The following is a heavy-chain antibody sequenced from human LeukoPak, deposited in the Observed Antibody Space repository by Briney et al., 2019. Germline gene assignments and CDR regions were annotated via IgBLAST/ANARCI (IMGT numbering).Heavy chain of an antibody. Sequence: HPGGSLRLSCAASGFTFSSYAMSWVRQAPGKGLEWVSAISGSGGSTYYADSVKGRFTISRDNSKNTLYLQMNSLRAEDTAVYYCAKDPVAGMLGELSPVIYYFDYWGQGTLVTVSS. CDR2: ISGSGGST. CDR1: GFTFSSYA. J-gene: IGHJ4*02. D-gene: IGHD6-19*01. V-gene: IGHV3-23*01. CDR3: AKDPVAGMLGELSPVIYYFDY.